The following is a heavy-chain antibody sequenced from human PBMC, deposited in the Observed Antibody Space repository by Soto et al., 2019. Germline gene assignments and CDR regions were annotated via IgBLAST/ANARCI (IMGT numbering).Heavy chain of an antibody. CDR2: IYSGGST. Sequence: GGSLRLSCAASGFTVSSNYMSWVRQAPGKGLEWVSVIYSGGSTYYADSVKGRFTISRDNVENTVYLQMGSLRADDTAVYYCARGLKNYYGVDVWGQGTTVTVSS. V-gene: IGHV3-53*01. J-gene: IGHJ6*02. CDR1: GFTVSSNY. CDR3: ARGLKNYYGVDV.